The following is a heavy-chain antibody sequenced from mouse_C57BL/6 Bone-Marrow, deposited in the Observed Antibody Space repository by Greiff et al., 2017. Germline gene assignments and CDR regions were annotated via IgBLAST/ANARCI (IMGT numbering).Heavy chain of an antibody. CDR2: IWSGGST. V-gene: IGHV2-2*01. CDR1: GFSLTSYG. CDR3: ARKGYDGWAWFAY. D-gene: IGHD2-3*01. J-gene: IGHJ3*01. Sequence: QVQLKESGPGLVQPSQSLSITCTVSGFSLTSYGVHWVRQSPGKGLEWLGVIWSGGSTDYNAAFISRLSISKDNSKSQVFFKMNRLQADDTAIYYCARKGYDGWAWFAYWGQGTLVTVSA.